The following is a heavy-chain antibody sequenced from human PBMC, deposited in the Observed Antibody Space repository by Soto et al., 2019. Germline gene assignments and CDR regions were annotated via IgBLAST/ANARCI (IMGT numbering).Heavy chain of an antibody. CDR3: ARGGGRYCSGGSCYPTLTYGFDP. CDR2: AYYRSKWYN. J-gene: IGHJ5*02. CDR1: GDSVSSNSAA. D-gene: IGHD2-15*01. V-gene: IGHV6-1*01. Sequence: SQTLSLTGAISGDSVSSNSAACNWIRQSPSRGLEWLGRAYYRSKWYNDYAVSVKSRITINPDTSKNQFSLQLNSVTPEDTAVYYCARGGGRYCSGGSCYPTLTYGFDPWGQGTLVTVSS.